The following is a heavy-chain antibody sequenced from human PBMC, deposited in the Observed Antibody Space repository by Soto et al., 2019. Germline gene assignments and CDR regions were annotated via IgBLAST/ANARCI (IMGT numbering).Heavy chain of an antibody. V-gene: IGHV1-2*02. D-gene: IGHD3-3*01. J-gene: IGHJ4*02. CDR3: AKAKFDFWSGYWSPSLDF. CDR2: INPNNGYT. Sequence: ASVKVSCKASRYTFTSYYIHWVRQAPGQGLEWMGWINPNNGYTKYTQKFQGRVTVTRDTSITTAYLELTRPQSGDTAVYYCAKAKFDFWSGYWSPSLDFWGQGTLVTVSS. CDR1: RYTFTSYY.